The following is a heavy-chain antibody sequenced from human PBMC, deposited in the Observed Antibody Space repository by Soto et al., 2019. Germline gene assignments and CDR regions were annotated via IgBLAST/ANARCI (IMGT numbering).Heavy chain of an antibody. CDR2: IYTSGST. V-gene: IGHV4-4*07. D-gene: IGHD1-26*01. J-gene: IGHJ3*02. CDR1: GGSMSSYY. CDR3: ARGSGIYGFDI. Sequence: QVQLQESGPGLVKPSETLSLTCTVSGGSMSSYYWSWIRQPAGKGLEWIGRIYTSGSTNYNLSLKSRVTMSIDTSKNQLSLKLSSVSAADAAVYYCARGSGIYGFDIWGQGTMVTVSS.